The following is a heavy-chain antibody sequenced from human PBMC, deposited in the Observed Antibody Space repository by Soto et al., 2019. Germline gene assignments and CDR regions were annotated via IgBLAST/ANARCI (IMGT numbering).Heavy chain of an antibody. D-gene: IGHD5-18*01. CDR2: IYYSGST. CDR3: ASHQEQLWHPTGPHYYYGMDV. V-gene: IGHV4-59*08. Sequence: SETLSLTCTVSGGSISSYYWSWIRQPPGKGLEWIGYIYYSGSTKYNPSLKSRDNISIDTSKNQISLKLSSVTAADTAVYYCASHQEQLWHPTGPHYYYGMDVWGQGTTVTVSS. CDR1: GGSISSYY. J-gene: IGHJ6*02.